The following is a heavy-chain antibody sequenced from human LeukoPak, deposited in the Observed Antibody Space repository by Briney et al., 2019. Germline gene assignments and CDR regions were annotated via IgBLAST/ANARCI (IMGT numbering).Heavy chain of an antibody. D-gene: IGHD5-18*01. J-gene: IGHJ4*02. CDR3: ARMGIQLWSYFDY. CDR1: RFTFSSYE. V-gene: IGHV3-48*03. Sequence: GGSLRLSCAASRFTFSSYEMNWVRQAPGKGLEWVSYISSSGSTIYYADSVKGRFTISRDNAKNSLYLQMNSLRAEDTAVYYCARMGIQLWSYFDYWGQGTLVTVSS. CDR2: ISSSGSTI.